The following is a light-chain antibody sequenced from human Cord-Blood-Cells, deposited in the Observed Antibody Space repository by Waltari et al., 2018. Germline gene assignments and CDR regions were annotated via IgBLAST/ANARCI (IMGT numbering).Light chain of an antibody. CDR3: QQRSNWPPFT. CDR1: QSVSSY. V-gene: IGKV3-11*01. J-gene: IGKJ3*01. Sequence: EIVLTQSPATLSLSPGERATLSCRASQSVSSYLAWYQQKPGQAPRLPIYDASNRATGIPARFSGSVSGTDFTLTISSLDPEDFAVYYCQQRSNWPPFTFGPGTKVDIK. CDR2: DAS.